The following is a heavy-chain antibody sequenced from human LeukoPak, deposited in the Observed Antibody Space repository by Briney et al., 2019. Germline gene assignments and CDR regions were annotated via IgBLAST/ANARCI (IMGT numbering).Heavy chain of an antibody. Sequence: PGGSLRLSCAASGFRFDDYGMSWVRHVPGKGLEWVSGTNWDGASTGYADSVKGRFTISRDNVKNFLYLQMNSLRVEDTALYFCGRVYCSTTSCYDYYDYYMDVRGKGTMVTVSS. J-gene: IGHJ6*03. V-gene: IGHV3-20*04. CDR2: TNWDGAST. D-gene: IGHD2-2*01. CDR3: GRVYCSTTSCYDYYDYYMDV. CDR1: GFRFDDYG.